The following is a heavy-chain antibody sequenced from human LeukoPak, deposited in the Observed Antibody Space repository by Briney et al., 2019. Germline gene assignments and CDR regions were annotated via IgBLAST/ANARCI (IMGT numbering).Heavy chain of an antibody. V-gene: IGHV3-30*04. CDR1: GFTFSNYA. CDR3: ARSKGYGGYDYYYYYMDV. CDR2: ISYDGSNK. J-gene: IGHJ6*03. D-gene: IGHD5-12*01. Sequence: PGGSLRLSCAASGFTFSNYAMHWVRQAPGKGLEWVAVISYDGSNKYYADSVKGRFTISRDNSKNTLYLQMNSLRAEDTAVYYCARSKGYGGYDYYYYYMDVWGKGTTVTVSS.